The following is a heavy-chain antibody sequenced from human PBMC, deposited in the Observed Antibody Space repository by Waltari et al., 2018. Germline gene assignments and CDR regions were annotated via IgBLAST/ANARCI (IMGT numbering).Heavy chain of an antibody. Sequence: QVQLVESGGGVVQPGRSLRLSCSASGFTFRSSGMHWVRQAPGKGLEWGAGISYDGKKQNYIDSVRGRFTISRDNSKNTLYLQMNSLTIEDTSIYYCTKGNDYSDSWGQGTLVSVSS. CDR3: TKGNDYSDS. CDR2: ISYDGKKQ. CDR1: GFTFRSSG. J-gene: IGHJ4*02. V-gene: IGHV3-30*18.